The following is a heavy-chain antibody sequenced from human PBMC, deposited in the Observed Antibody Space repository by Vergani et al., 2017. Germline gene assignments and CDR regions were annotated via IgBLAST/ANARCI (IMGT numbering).Heavy chain of an antibody. CDR3: ARGYYYDSSGYLALDY. CDR2: INPSGGST. CDR1: GYTFTSYY. V-gene: IGHV1-46*01. J-gene: IGHJ3*01. Sequence: QVQLVQSGVEVKKPGASVKVSCKASGYTFTSYYMHWVRQAPGQGLEWMGIINPSGGSTSYAQKFQGRVTMTRDTSTSTVYMELSSLRSEDTAVYYCARGYYYDSSGYLALDYWGQGTMVTVSS. D-gene: IGHD3-22*01.